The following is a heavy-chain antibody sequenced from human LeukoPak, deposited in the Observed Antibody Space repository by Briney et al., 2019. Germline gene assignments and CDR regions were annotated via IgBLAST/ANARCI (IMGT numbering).Heavy chain of an antibody. CDR1: GGSISTSNYY. CDR2: IYTSGST. V-gene: IGHV4-39*07. CDR3: AGSLGIGFGELFSDY. D-gene: IGHD3-10*01. J-gene: IGHJ4*02. Sequence: SETLSLTCTVSGGSISTSNYYWGWIRQPPGKGLEWIGRIYTSGSTNYNPSLKSRVTMSVDTSKNQFSLKLSSVTAADTAVYYCAGSLGIGFGELFSDYWGQGTLVTVSS.